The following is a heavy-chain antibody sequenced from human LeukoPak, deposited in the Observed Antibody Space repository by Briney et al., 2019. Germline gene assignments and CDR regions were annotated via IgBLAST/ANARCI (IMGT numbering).Heavy chain of an antibody. CDR3: ARLISGVGYFDS. CDR1: VGSINYYY. V-gene: IGHV4-59*08. D-gene: IGHD3-10*01. CDR2: IYYSGRT. J-gene: IGHJ4*02. Sequence: SEPLSLLCTVSVGSINYYYWRWIRQNPRYSLEWTGYIYYSGRTNYNLSLKSRVTISVDTSNNQFSLKLSSVTAADTAVYYCARLISGVGYFDSWGQGTLVTVSS.